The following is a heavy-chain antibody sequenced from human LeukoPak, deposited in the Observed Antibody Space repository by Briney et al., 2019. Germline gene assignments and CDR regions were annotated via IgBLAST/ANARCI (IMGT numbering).Heavy chain of an antibody. CDR2: MSYDGSNK. CDR3: AIFDL. CDR1: GFTFSSYG. J-gene: IGHJ2*01. Sequence: PGGSLRLSCAASGFTFSSYGMHWVRQAPGKGLEWVAIMSYDGSNKYYAESVKGRFTISRDNSKNTLYLQMNSLRAEDTAVYYCAIFDLWGRGTLVTVSS. V-gene: IGHV3-30*03.